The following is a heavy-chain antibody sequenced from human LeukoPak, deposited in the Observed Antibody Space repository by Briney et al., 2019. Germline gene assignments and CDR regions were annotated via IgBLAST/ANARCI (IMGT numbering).Heavy chain of an antibody. J-gene: IGHJ4*02. CDR1: GFTFSIYS. V-gene: IGHV3-64*01. CDR3: ATDSSGGKDDY. D-gene: IGHD6-25*01. Sequence: PGGSLRLSCAASGFTFSIYSMHWARQAPGRGLEYVAAIITNGNGAYYLNSVKGRFTISRDNSTNTVSLQLDSLRPDDTAVYYCATDSSGGKDDYWGQGTLVTVSS. CDR2: IITNGNGA.